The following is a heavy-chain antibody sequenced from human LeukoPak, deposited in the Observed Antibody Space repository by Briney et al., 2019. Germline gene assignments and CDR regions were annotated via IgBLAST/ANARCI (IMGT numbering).Heavy chain of an antibody. CDR2: TLTVADP. CDR3: ARGPIVGITETKGYFGY. D-gene: IGHD1-7*01. V-gene: IGHV3-13*05. CDR1: GLTFSSYY. J-gene: IGHJ4*02. Sequence: GRSLRLSCAAAGLTFSSYYMHWVRHAIGRGLEWDSSTLTVADPYYPGTVKGRSTFSRANRKKPLYLQMSRLRAGDTAVYYCARGPIVGITETKGYFGYWGQGGLVTVSS.